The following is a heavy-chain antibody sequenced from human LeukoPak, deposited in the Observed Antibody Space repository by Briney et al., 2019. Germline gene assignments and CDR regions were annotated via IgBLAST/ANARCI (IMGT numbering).Heavy chain of an antibody. Sequence: GGALRHSCAASGFTFSSYGMHWLRQAPGKGLEGVAFIRCDGSNKYYADSWKGRFTISRDNSKNTLYLQMNSLRAEDTAVYYCAKGSITVFGVVSYWGQGTLVTVSS. CDR1: GFTFSSYG. J-gene: IGHJ4*02. CDR3: AKGSITVFGVVSY. D-gene: IGHD3-3*01. CDR2: IRCDGSNK. V-gene: IGHV3-30*02.